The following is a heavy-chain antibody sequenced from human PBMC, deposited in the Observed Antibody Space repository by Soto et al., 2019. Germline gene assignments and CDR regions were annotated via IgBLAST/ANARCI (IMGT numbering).Heavy chain of an antibody. J-gene: IGHJ6*02. CDR3: ARYIAARPSGMDV. Sequence: ESLTISCAASGFTFSSYAMSLVRQAPGKGLEWVSAISGSGGSTYYADSVKGRFTISRDNSKNTLYLKMNSLRAEDTAVYYCARYIAARPSGMDVWGQGTTVTVSS. V-gene: IGHV3-23*01. CDR2: ISGSGGST. CDR1: GFTFSSYA. D-gene: IGHD6-6*01.